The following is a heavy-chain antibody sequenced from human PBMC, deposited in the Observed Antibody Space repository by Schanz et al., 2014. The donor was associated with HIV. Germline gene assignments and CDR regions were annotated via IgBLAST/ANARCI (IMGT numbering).Heavy chain of an antibody. J-gene: IGHJ6*02. CDR2: LIPIFGTP. Sequence: QVQLVQSGAEVKKPGSSVKVSCKTSGDSFTSDAINRVRQAPGQGLEWMGGLIPIFGTPNYAQKFQGRVTITADESTDTAYMELRSLRSEDTAVYYCAREPDVVVSQNHYYYYGMDVWGQGTTVTVSS. D-gene: IGHD2-21*01. V-gene: IGHV1-69*01. CDR1: GDSFTSDA. CDR3: AREPDVVVSQNHYYYYGMDV.